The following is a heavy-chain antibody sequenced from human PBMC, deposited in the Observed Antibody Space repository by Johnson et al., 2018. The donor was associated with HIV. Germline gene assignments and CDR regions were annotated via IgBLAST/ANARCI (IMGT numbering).Heavy chain of an antibody. V-gene: IGHV3-33*06. J-gene: IGHJ3*02. CDR1: GFIFSSYG. Sequence: QMQLVESGGGVVQPGRSLRLSCAASGFIFSSYGMHWVRQAPGKGLEWVAVIWYDGSNKYYADSVKGRFTISRDNSKNTLYLQMNSLRAEDTAVYYCAKGFFELDDAFDIWGQGTMVTVSS. CDR3: AKGFFELDDAFDI. D-gene: IGHD3/OR15-3a*01. CDR2: IWYDGSNK.